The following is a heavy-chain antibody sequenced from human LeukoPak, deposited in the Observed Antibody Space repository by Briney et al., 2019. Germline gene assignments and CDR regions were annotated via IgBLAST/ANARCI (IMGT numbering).Heavy chain of an antibody. D-gene: IGHD4-11*01. CDR3: AREYSSEGWFDP. Sequence: ASVKVSCKASGYTFTGYYMHWVRQAPGQGLEWMGWINPDSGGTIYAQNFQGRVTMTRDTSISTAYMELSSLRSDDTAVYYCAREYSSEGWFDPWGQGTLVTVSS. J-gene: IGHJ5*02. V-gene: IGHV1-2*02. CDR2: INPDSGGT. CDR1: GYTFTGYY.